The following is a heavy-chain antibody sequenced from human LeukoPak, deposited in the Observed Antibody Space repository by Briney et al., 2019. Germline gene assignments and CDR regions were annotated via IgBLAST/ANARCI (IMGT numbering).Heavy chain of an antibody. D-gene: IGHD6-13*01. CDR3: VRDSRYGSGWFEDGLDF. Sequence: SEILSLTCTVSGDSVRSYYWSWIRQPPGQGLEWLGHINDRGSTNYNPSLQGRVTISIDTSKNQFSLKVNSLTAADTAVYYCVRDSRYGSGWFEDGLDFWGQGTTVTVSS. J-gene: IGHJ6*02. CDR2: INDRGST. V-gene: IGHV4-59*02. CDR1: GDSVRSYY.